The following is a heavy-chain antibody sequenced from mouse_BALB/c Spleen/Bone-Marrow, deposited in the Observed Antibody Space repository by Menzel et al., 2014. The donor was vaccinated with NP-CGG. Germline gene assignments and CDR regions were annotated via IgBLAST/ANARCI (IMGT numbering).Heavy chain of an antibody. V-gene: IGHV2-9*02. D-gene: IGHD2-14*01. CDR3: VSYYMYDGAY. Sequence: VQLVESGPGLVAPSQSLSITCTVSGFSLNNYGVHWVRQPPGKGLEWLGGIWAGGSTNYNSALMSRLTISKDNSKSQVFLKMSSLQTDDTAVYYCVSYYMYDGAYWGQGTLVTVSA. CDR2: IWAGGST. J-gene: IGHJ3*01. CDR1: GFSLNNYG.